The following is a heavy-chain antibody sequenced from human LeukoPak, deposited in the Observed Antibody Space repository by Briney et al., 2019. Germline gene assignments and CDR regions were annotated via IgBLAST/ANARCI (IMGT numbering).Heavy chain of an antibody. J-gene: IGHJ4*02. CDR2: INRICWST. CDR3: AKDWSCINDVCHGDFDY. Sequence: GGSLRLSCSASWFIFSSYSMSGVRQPPRKELDWVSTINRICWSTYYADSLKGRFTISRDNAKNTVYLQMNILRTDHPSVYCCAKDWSCINDVCHGDFDYWGQGTLVTVSS. V-gene: IGHV3-23*01. D-gene: IGHD2-8*01. CDR1: WFIFSSYS.